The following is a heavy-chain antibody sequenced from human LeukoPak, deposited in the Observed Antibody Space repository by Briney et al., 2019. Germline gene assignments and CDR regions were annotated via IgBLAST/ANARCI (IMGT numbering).Heavy chain of an antibody. D-gene: IGHD6-13*01. CDR2: IIPIFGTA. CDR1: GGTFSSYT. V-gene: IGHV1-69*01. Sequence: SVKVSCKASGGTFSSYTISWVRQAPGQGLEWMGGIIPIFGTANYAQKFQGRVTITADESTSTAYMELSSLRSEDTTVYYCARGGGAYGSWYGYWGQGTLVTVSS. CDR3: ARGGGAYGSWYGY. J-gene: IGHJ4*02.